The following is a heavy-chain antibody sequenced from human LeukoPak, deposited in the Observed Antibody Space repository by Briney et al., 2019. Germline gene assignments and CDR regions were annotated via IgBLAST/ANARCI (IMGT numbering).Heavy chain of an antibody. CDR2: INHSGST. CDR1: GGSFSGYY. Sequence: RSSETLSLTCAVYGGSFSGYYWSWIRQPPGKGLEWIGEINHSGSTNYNPSLKSRVTISVDTSKNQFSLKLSSVTAADTAVYYCARGLLYYDPLGYWFDPWGQGTLVTVSS. CDR3: ARGLLYYDPLGYWFDP. V-gene: IGHV4-34*01. D-gene: IGHD3-22*01. J-gene: IGHJ5*02.